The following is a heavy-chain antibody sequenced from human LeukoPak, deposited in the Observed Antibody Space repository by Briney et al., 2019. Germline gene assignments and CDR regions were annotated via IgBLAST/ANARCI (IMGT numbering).Heavy chain of an antibody. V-gene: IGHV3-7*02. CDR1: GFTFRRYW. CDR3: VGLGENY. Sequence: GGSLRLSCAASGFTFRRYWMSWARQASGKGLEWVANINQDGSEKYYVDSVKGRFTISRDNAKNSLYLQMSSLRAEDTAVYYCVGLGENYWGQGTLVTVSS. CDR2: INQDGSEK. J-gene: IGHJ4*02. D-gene: IGHD3-10*01.